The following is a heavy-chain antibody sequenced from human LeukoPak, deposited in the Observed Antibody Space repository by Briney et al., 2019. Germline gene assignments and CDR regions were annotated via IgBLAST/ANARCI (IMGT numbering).Heavy chain of an antibody. CDR3: ARMTYCGGDCYYYFDY. V-gene: IGHV1-2*02. CDR2: INPNSGGT. Sequence: GASVKVSCKASGYTFTGYYMHWVRQAPGQGLEWVGWINPNSGGTNYAQKFQGRVTMTRDTSISTAYMELSRLRSDDTAVYYCARMTYCGGDCYYYFDYWGQGTLVTVSS. D-gene: IGHD2-21*02. J-gene: IGHJ4*02. CDR1: GYTFTGYY.